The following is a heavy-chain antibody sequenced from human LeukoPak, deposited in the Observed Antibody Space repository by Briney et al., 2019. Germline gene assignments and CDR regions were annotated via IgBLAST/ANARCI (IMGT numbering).Heavy chain of an antibody. CDR1: GYTFTSNY. D-gene: IGHD6-6*01. CDR3: ARGIRGPIAARRAFDY. CDR2: ISPSGGST. V-gene: IGHV1-46*01. Sequence: AASVKVSCKAFGYTFTSNYMHWVRQAPGQGPEWMGVISPSGGSTTYAQKFQGRVTLTRDMSTSTDYLELSSLRSEDTAVYYCARGIRGPIAARRAFDYWGQGTLVTVSS. J-gene: IGHJ4*02.